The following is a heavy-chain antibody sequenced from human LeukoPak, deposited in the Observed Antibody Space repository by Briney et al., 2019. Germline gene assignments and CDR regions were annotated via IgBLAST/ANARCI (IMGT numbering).Heavy chain of an antibody. CDR2: INPSGGST. CDR3: ARGPDHHYYYDSSFRGVDY. Sequence: ASVNVSCKASGYTFTSYYMHWVRQAPGQGLEWMGIINPSGGSTSYAQKFQGRVTMTTDTSTSTAYMELRSLRSDDTAVYYCARGPDHHYYYDSSFRGVDYWGQGTLVTVSS. V-gene: IGHV1-46*01. D-gene: IGHD3-22*01. CDR1: GYTFTSYY. J-gene: IGHJ4*02.